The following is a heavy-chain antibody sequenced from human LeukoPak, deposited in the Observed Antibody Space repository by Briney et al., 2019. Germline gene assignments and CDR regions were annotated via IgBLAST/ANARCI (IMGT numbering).Heavy chain of an antibody. J-gene: IGHJ6*02. CDR2: IIPILGIA. CDR1: GGTFSSYA. V-gene: IGHV1-69*04. Sequence: ASVKVSCKASGGTFSSYAISWVRQAPGQGLEWMGRIIPILGIANYAQKFQGRVTITADKSTSTAYMELSSLRSEDTAVYYCARLPGRKLSWGYCSGGSCPDGYGMDVWGQGTTVTVSS. D-gene: IGHD2-15*01. CDR3: ARLPGRKLSWGYCSGGSCPDGYGMDV.